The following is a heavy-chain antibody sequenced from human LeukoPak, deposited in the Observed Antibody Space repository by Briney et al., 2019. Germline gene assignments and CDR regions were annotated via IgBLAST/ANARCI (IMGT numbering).Heavy chain of an antibody. Sequence: ASVKVSCTASGYTFTSYAMHWVRQAPGQRLEWMGWINAGNGNTKYSQKFQGRVTITRDTSASTAYMELSSPRSEDTAVYYCAREYDYVWGSYRYSHRLNRHLDYWGQGTLVTVSS. J-gene: IGHJ4*02. CDR1: GYTFTSYA. V-gene: IGHV1-3*01. CDR2: INAGNGNT. CDR3: AREYDYVWGSYRYSHRLNRHLDY. D-gene: IGHD3-16*02.